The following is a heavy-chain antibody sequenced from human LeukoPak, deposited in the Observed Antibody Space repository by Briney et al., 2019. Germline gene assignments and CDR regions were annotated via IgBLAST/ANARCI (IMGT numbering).Heavy chain of an antibody. Sequence: SQTLSLTCTVSGGSISSGGYYWSWIRQHPGKGLEWIGYIYYSGSTYYNPSLKSRVTISVDTSKNQFSLKLSSVTAADTAVYYCAREAETVVEKPYYFDYWGQGTLVTVSS. V-gene: IGHV4-31*03. J-gene: IGHJ4*02. CDR3: AREAETVVEKPYYFDY. CDR1: GGSISSGGYY. D-gene: IGHD3-22*01. CDR2: IYYSGST.